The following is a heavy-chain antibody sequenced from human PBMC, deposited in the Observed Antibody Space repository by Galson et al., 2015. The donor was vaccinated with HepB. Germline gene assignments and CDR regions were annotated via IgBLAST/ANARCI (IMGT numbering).Heavy chain of an antibody. D-gene: IGHD4-17*01. CDR2: ISSSGSRI. CDR3: ARDRYGDYLFDF. CDR1: GFTFSGYS. J-gene: IGHJ4*02. Sequence: SLRLSCAASGFTFSGYSMNWVRQAPGKGLEWVSYISSSGSRIYYADSVKGRFTISRDNARNSPDLQMNSLRAEDTAVYFCARDRYGDYLFDFWGQGTLVTVSS. V-gene: IGHV3-48*01.